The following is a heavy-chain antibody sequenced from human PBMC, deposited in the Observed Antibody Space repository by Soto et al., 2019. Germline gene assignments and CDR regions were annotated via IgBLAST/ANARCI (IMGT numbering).Heavy chain of an antibody. CDR1: GGSFSGYY. Sequence: SETLSLTCAVYGGSFSGYYWSRIRQPPGKGLEWIGEINHSGSTNYNPSLKSRVTISVDTSKNQFSLKLSSVTAADTAVYYCARGGGIVVVPAASNWFDPWGQGTLVTVSS. CDR3: ARGGGIVVVPAASNWFDP. CDR2: INHSGST. V-gene: IGHV4-34*01. J-gene: IGHJ5*02. D-gene: IGHD2-2*01.